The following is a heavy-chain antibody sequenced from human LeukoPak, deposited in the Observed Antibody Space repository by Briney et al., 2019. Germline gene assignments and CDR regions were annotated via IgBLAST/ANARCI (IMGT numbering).Heavy chain of an antibody. V-gene: IGHV3-23*01. CDR1: GFTFSSYA. J-gene: IGHJ4*02. CDR2: ISGSGGST. D-gene: IGHD6-19*01. CDR3: ARGELDSSGWLRFGY. Sequence: HSGGSLRLSCAASGFTFSSYAMSWVRQAPGKGLEWVSAISGSGGSTYYADSVKGRFTISRDNSKNTLYLQMNSLRAEDTAVYYCARGELDSSGWLRFGYWGQGTLVTVSS.